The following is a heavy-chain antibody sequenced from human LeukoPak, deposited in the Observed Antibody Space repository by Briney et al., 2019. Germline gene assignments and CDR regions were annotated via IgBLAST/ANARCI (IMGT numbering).Heavy chain of an antibody. D-gene: IGHD6-13*01. CDR1: GGTFSSYA. CDR3: ARAIASAGTKYYYYYYMDI. J-gene: IGHJ6*03. CDR2: IIPIFGTA. V-gene: IGHV1-69*05. Sequence: SVKVSCKASGGTFSSYAISWVRQAPGQGLEWMGRIIPIFGTANYAQKFQGRVTMTTDTSTSTAYMELRSLRSDDTAIYYCARAIASAGTKYYYYYYMDIWGKGTTVTVSS.